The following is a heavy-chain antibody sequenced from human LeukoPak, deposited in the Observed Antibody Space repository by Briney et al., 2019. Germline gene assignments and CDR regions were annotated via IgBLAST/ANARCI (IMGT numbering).Heavy chain of an antibody. Sequence: GGSLRLSCVASGFTFSTYWMSWVRQAPGKGLEWVANIKQDGSKNYYVESVKGRFTISRDNAKNSLYLQMNSLRVEDTAVYYCARDKIVGATYFDYWGKGTTVTVSS. V-gene: IGHV3-7*01. CDR3: ARDKIVGATYFDY. CDR2: IKQDGSKN. CDR1: GFTFSTYW. D-gene: IGHD1-26*01. J-gene: IGHJ4*03.